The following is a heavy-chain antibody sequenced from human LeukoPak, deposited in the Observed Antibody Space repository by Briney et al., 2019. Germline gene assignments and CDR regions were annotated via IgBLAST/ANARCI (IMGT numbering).Heavy chain of an antibody. V-gene: IGHV3-30*03. J-gene: IGHJ4*02. CDR3: ARDSSSWSAYFDY. Sequence: GGSLRLSCAASGFTFSSYSMNWVRQAPGKGLEWVALISYDASNKYYADSVKGRFTISRDNSKNTLYLQMNSLRAEDTAVYYCARDSSSWSAYFDYWGQGTLVTVSS. CDR1: GFTFSSYS. D-gene: IGHD6-13*01. CDR2: ISYDASNK.